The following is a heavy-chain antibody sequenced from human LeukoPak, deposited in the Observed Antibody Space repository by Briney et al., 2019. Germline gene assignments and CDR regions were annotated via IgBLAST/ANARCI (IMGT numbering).Heavy chain of an antibody. J-gene: IGHJ4*02. Sequence: PGGSLRLSCAASGFTFSSYGMHWVRQAPGKGLEWVAVIWYDGSNKYYADSVKGRSTISRDNSKNTLYLQMNSLRAEDTAVYYCARTYYYGSVLRLYYFDYWGQGTLVTVSS. CDR3: ARTYYYGSVLRLYYFDY. CDR1: GFTFSSYG. CDR2: IWYDGSNK. D-gene: IGHD3-10*01. V-gene: IGHV3-33*01.